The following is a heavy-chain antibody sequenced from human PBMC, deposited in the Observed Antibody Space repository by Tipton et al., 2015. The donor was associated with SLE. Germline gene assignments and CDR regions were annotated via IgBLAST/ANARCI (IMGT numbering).Heavy chain of an antibody. CDR3: ARDLYDFWSGYTPSGAMDV. CDR1: GGSLSSYY. Sequence: TLSLTCTVSGGSLSSYYWSWIRQPAGKGLEWIGRIYASGTTYYNPSLKSRVTISVDTSKNQFSLRLSSVTAADTAMYYCARDLYDFWSGYTPSGAMDVWGKGTTVTVSS. CDR2: IYASGTT. J-gene: IGHJ6*03. D-gene: IGHD3-3*01. V-gene: IGHV4-4*07.